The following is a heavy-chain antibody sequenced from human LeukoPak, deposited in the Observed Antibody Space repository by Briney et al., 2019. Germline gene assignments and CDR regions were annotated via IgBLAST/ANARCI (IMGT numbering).Heavy chain of an antibody. CDR1: GFPFSSYW. D-gene: IGHD4-17*01. J-gene: IGHJ4*02. Sequence: GGSLRLSCVASGFPFSSYWMTWVRQAPGKGLEWVTNIKQDGSKKSYVDSVKGRFTISRDNAKNSLYLQMNSLRAEDTAIYYCTRVGYVDEGIDYWGQGTLVTVSS. CDR2: IKQDGSKK. V-gene: IGHV3-7*04. CDR3: TRVGYVDEGIDY.